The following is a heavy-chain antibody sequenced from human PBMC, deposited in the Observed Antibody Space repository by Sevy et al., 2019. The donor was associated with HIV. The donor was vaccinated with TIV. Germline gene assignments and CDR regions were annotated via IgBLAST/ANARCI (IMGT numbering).Heavy chain of an antibody. CDR1: GFTFSSYS. J-gene: IGHJ4*02. CDR3: AADLSEYSSSSKYYFDY. CDR2: ISSTNNYI. Sequence: GGSLRLSCAASGFTFSSYSMNWVRQAPGKGLEWVSSISSTNNYIYYADSLKGRFTISRDNAKNSLYLQMNSLRAEDTAVYYCAADLSEYSSSSKYYFDYWGQGILVTVSS. V-gene: IGHV3-21*01. D-gene: IGHD6-6*01.